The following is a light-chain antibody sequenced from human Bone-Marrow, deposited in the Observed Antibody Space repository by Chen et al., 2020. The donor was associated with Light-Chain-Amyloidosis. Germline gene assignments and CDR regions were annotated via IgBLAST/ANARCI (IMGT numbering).Light chain of an antibody. V-gene: IGLV7-46*01. J-gene: IGLJ3*02. CDR2: NTN. CDR3: LFSYNGTWV. Sequence: QAVVTQEPSLTVSPGGTVTLTCGSSTGTVTSGHYPYWFQQKPGQAPRPLIYNTNNKHSWTPARFSGPLLGGKAALTLSGAQPEDEAEYFCLFSYNGTWVFGGGTELTVL. CDR1: TGTVTSGHY.